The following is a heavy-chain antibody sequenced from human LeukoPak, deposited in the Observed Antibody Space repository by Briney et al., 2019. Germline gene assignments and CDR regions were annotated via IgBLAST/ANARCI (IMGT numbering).Heavy chain of an antibody. Sequence: ASVKVSCKASGYTFSRYYLHWVRQAPGQGLEWMGIINPSSHSTSYSQKFQGRLTMTSDMSTNTFYMELGSLRFEDTAVYYCARVMGTKHRYNAYDSWGQGTLVTVSS. V-gene: IGHV1-46*01. CDR1: GYTFSRYY. D-gene: IGHD5-12*01. J-gene: IGHJ5*02. CDR2: INPSSHST. CDR3: ARVMGTKHRYNAYDS.